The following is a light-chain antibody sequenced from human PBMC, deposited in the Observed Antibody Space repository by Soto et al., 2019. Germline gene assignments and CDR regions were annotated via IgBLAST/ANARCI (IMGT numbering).Light chain of an antibody. Sequence: QSALTQPPSASGSPGQSVTISCVGTSSDVGGYDYVSWYQQHTGKAPKLIIYEVNKRPSGVPDRFSGSKSGNTASLTVSGLQAEDEGEYYCSSSAASNNSGVFGTGTKVTVL. V-gene: IGLV2-8*01. J-gene: IGLJ1*01. CDR3: SSSAASNNSGV. CDR2: EVN. CDR1: SSDVGGYDY.